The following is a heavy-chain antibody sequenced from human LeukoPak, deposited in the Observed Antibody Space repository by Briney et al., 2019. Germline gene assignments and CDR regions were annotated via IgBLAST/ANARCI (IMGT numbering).Heavy chain of an antibody. J-gene: IGHJ4*02. CDR3: ARHPPPIAVAGTVSDY. CDR1: GGSISRYY. Sequence: SETLSLTCTVSGGSISRYYWSWLRQPPGKGLEWIGYIYYSGSTNYNPSLKSRVTISVDTSKNQFSLKLSSVTAADTAVYYCARHPPPIAVAGTVSDYWGQGTLVTVSS. CDR2: IYYSGST. D-gene: IGHD6-19*01. V-gene: IGHV4-59*08.